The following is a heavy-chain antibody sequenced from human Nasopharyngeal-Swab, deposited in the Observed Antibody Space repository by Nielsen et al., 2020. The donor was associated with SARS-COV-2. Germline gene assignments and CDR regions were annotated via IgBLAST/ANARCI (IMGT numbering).Heavy chain of an antibody. V-gene: IGHV4-34*01. J-gene: IGHJ5*02. Sequence: GSLRLSCAASGFTFSSYSMNWVRQAPGKGLEWIGEINHSGSTNYNPSLKSRVTISVDTSKNQFSLKLSSVTAADTAVYYCARSPRGGFDPWGQGTLVTVSS. CDR3: ARSPRGGFDP. CDR2: INHSGST. D-gene: IGHD3-10*01. CDR1: GFTFSSYS.